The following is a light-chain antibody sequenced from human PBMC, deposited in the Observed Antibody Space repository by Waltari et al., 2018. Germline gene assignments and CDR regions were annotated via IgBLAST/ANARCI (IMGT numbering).Light chain of an antibody. CDR1: SSDVGAFNF. Sequence: QSALAQPASVSGSPGQSIAMSCAGTSSDVGAFNFVYWYQQYPGKAPKLIIYDVSVRPSGVSDRFSGSKSGNTASLTISGLQAEDEADYYCFSYTTSKTYISGSGTKVSVL. CDR2: DVS. V-gene: IGLV2-14*03. J-gene: IGLJ1*01. CDR3: FSYTTSKTYI.